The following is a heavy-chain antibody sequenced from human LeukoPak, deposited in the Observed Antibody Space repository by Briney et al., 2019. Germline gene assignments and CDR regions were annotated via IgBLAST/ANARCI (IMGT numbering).Heavy chain of an antibody. CDR2: INPSGGST. D-gene: IGHD2-21*01. CDR3: AHGGAIPDY. J-gene: IGHJ4*02. Sequence: GASVKVSCKASGYTFTSYYMHWVRQAPGQGLEWMGIINPSGGSTSYAQKFQGRVTMTRGMSTSTVYMELNSLRAEDTAVYYCAHGGAIPDYWGQGTLVTVSS. CDR1: GYTFTSYY. V-gene: IGHV1-46*03.